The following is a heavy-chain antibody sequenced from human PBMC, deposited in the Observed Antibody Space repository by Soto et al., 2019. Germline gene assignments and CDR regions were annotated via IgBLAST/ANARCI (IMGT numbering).Heavy chain of an antibody. D-gene: IGHD2-2*01. CDR3: ARYIPGVRYYGMDV. CDR2: IGESGTPT. Sequence: QPGGSLRLSCAASGFTFSSYAMKWVRQAPGKGLEWVSLIGESGTPTYYADYVKGRFTISRDNSGNKLFLEMYSLRAGDTAVYYCARYIPGVRYYGMDVWGQGTTVTVSS. V-gene: IGHV3-23*01. CDR1: GFTFSSYA. J-gene: IGHJ6*02.